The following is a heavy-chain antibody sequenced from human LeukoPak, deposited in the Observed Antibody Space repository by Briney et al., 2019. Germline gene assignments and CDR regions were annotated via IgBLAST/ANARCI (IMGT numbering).Heavy chain of an antibody. CDR2: INQSGGT. CDR1: GGSFSDYS. V-gene: IGHV4-34*01. Sequence: SETLSLTCAVYGGSFSDYSWTWIRQPPGKGLEWIGEINQSGGTNHNPSLMSRVIMSVDTSKNQISLKVSSVTAADTAVYYCGRLEYGFSKTDWPQPGLGPTPTNYYNNREVGEKGTRVTVSS. J-gene: IGHJ6*03. D-gene: IGHD3-3*01. CDR3: GRLEYGFSKTDWPQPGLGPTPTNYYNNREV.